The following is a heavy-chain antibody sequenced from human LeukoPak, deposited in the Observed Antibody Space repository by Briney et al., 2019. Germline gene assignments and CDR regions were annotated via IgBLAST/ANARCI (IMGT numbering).Heavy chain of an antibody. D-gene: IGHD5-18*01. CDR3: ARAPGGYSYGTPNFDY. Sequence: GGSLRLSRAASGFPFSSYEMNWVRQAPGKGLEWVSYISSSGSTIYYADSVKGRFTISRDNAKNSLYLQMNSLRAEDTAVYYCARAPGGYSYGTPNFDYWGQGTLVTVSS. J-gene: IGHJ4*02. CDR1: GFPFSSYE. CDR2: ISSSGSTI. V-gene: IGHV3-48*03.